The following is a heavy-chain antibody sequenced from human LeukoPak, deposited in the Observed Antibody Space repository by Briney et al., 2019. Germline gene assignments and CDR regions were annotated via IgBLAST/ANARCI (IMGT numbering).Heavy chain of an antibody. CDR3: AKGQELDDGVFDS. Sequence: GGSLRLSCTASGFTFSSLAMTWVRQAPGKGLEWVSTIRSNGDTTYNADSVKGRFTISRDNSKNTLYLELNSLRVENTATFYCAKGQELDDGVFDSWGQGTMVTVSS. CDR1: GFTFSSLA. CDR2: IRSNGDTT. V-gene: IGHV3-23*01. J-gene: IGHJ4*02. D-gene: IGHD1-1*01.